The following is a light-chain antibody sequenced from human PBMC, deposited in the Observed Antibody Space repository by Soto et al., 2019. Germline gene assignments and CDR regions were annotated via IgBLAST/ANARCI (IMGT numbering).Light chain of an antibody. CDR3: QHRAAWPRGS. V-gene: IGKV3-11*01. CDR2: HAS. Sequence: EIVLTQSPDTLSLSPGDTATLSCRASQSVASYLAWYQQKPGQPPRLLIYHASNRATGIPARFSGSGSGTHFTLTISSLEPEDFAVYYCQHRAAWPRGSFGQGTKLDIK. J-gene: IGKJ2*01. CDR1: QSVASY.